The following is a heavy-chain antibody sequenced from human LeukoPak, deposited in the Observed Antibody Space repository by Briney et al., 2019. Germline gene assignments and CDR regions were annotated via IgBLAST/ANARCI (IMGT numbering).Heavy chain of an antibody. D-gene: IGHD3-22*01. J-gene: IGHJ4*02. CDR2: IIPIFGTA. Sequence: GASVKVCCEASGGTFSSYAISWVRQAAGQGLEWMGGIIPIFGTANYAQKFQGRVTITADESTSTAYMELGSLRSEDTAVYYCARDMAYYYDSSGYSYFDYWGQGTLVTASS. V-gene: IGHV1-69*13. CDR1: GGTFSSYA. CDR3: ARDMAYYYDSSGYSYFDY.